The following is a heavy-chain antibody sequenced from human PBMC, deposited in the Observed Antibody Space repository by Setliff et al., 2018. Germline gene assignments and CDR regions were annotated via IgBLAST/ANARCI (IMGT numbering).Heavy chain of an antibody. Sequence: SVKVSCKASGGTFSSYAISWVRQAPGQGLEWMGGIIPIFGTANYAQKLQGRVTITADESASTAYMELSSLRSEDTAVYYCARELRNGRDAFDIWGQGTMVTV. CDR2: IIPIFGTA. J-gene: IGHJ3*02. V-gene: IGHV1-69*13. CDR3: ARELRNGRDAFDI. CDR1: GGTFSSYA. D-gene: IGHD1-1*01.